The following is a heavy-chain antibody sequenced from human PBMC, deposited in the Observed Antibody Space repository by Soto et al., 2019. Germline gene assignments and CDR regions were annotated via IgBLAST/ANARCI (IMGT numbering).Heavy chain of an antibody. V-gene: IGHV1-18*01. J-gene: IGHJ4*02. CDR1: GYTFTTYG. D-gene: IGHD1-1*01. Sequence: QVHLVQSGAEVRKPGASVKVSCKGSGYTFTTYGITWVRQAPGQGLEWMGWISAHNGNTNYAQKLQGRVTVTRDTSTSTASIELRNLRSDDTAVYYCARGRYGDYWGQGALVTVSS. CDR2: ISAHNGNT. CDR3: ARGRYGDY.